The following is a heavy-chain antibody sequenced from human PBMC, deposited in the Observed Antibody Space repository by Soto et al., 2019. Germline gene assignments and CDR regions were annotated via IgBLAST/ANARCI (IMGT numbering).Heavy chain of an antibody. D-gene: IGHD6-19*01. CDR2: IKSKTDGGTT. J-gene: IGHJ3*02. CDR3: TTGLPVAGGAFDI. CDR1: GFTFSNAW. Sequence: GGSLRLSCAASGFTFSNAWMSWVRQAPGKGLEWVGRIKSKTDGGTTDYAAPVKGRFTISRDDSKNTLYLQMNSLKTEDTAVYYCTTGLPVAGGAFDIWGQGTMVTVSS. V-gene: IGHV3-15*01.